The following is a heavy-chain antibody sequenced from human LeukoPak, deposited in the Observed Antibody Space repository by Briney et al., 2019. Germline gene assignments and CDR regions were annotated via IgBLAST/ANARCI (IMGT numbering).Heavy chain of an antibody. CDR2: IRAKIEGETT. Sequence: GGSLRLSCAASGFNFNYVWMNWVRQAPGKGLEWVGRIRAKIEGETTDYGAPVKGRFTISRDGSKTTLFLQMNSLMTADSAVYYCTTERNWELLRPYGLDIWGQGTTVIVSS. J-gene: IGHJ6*02. CDR1: GFNFNYVW. V-gene: IGHV3-15*01. CDR3: TTERNWELLRPYGLDI. D-gene: IGHD1-26*01.